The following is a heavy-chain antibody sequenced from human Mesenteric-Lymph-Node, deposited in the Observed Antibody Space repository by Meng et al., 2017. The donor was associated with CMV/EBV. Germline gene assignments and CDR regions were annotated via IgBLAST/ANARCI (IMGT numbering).Heavy chain of an antibody. CDR3: ARVGIAARLGLADY. D-gene: IGHD6-6*01. Sequence: GGSLRLSCAASGFTFSSYAMHWVRQAPGKGLEWVSYISSSGSTIYYADSVKGRFTISRDNAKNSLYLQMNSLRAEDTAVYYCARVGIAARLGLADYWGQGTLVTVSS. CDR1: GFTFSSYA. J-gene: IGHJ4*02. CDR2: ISSSGSTI. V-gene: IGHV3-48*04.